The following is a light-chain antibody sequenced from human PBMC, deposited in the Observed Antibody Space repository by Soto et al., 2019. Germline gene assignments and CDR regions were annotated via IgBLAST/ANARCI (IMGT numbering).Light chain of an antibody. J-gene: IGKJ1*01. Sequence: EIVLTQSPGTLSLSPGERATLSCRASQSVSSNYVAWYQQKSGQGPRLPIYDASTRATGIPARFSGSGSGTEFTLTISSLQSEDFAVYYCQQYNNWPPWTFGQGTKVDIK. V-gene: IGKV3D-15*01. CDR2: DAS. CDR1: QSVSSN. CDR3: QQYNNWPPWT.